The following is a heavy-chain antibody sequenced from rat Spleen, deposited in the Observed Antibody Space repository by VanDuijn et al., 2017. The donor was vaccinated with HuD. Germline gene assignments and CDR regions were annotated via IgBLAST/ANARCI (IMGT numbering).Heavy chain of an antibody. Sequence: EVQLVESGGDLVQPGRSLKLTCAASGFTFSHYNMAWVRQAPKKGLEWVATILYDDGRTYYRDSVKGRFTISRDPAQNTLYLQMNSLRSEDTATYYCTRGGYYRYWCQVVMVTVSS. CDR3: TRGGYYRY. CDR1: GFTFSHYN. J-gene: IGHJ2*01. CDR2: ILYDDGRT. D-gene: IGHD1-1*01. V-gene: IGHV5S10*01.